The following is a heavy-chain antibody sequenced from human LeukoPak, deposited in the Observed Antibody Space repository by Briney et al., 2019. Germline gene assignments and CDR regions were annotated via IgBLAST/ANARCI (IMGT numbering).Heavy chain of an antibody. CDR2: IIPIFGTA. J-gene: IGHJ2*01. Sequence: SVKVCCKASGGTFGSYVISWVRQAPGQGLEWMGGIIPIFGTAHYAQKFQGRLTITADESTSTVYMEKSSLRSEDTAMYYCAKEGDTALVMGYFHLWGRGTLVIVSA. V-gene: IGHV1-69*13. CDR3: AKEGDTALVMGYFHL. D-gene: IGHD5-18*01. CDR1: GGTFGSYV.